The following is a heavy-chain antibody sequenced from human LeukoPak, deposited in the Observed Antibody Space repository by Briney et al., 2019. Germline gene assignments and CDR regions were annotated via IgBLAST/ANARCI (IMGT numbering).Heavy chain of an antibody. D-gene: IGHD6-13*01. CDR2: IKYDETIT. CDR3: ATYRGYPDDY. Sequence: PGGSLRLSCAASGFTFSSYWMHWVRQAPGEGLVWVSRIKYDETITNYADSVKGRFTMSRDNGKNTLYLQMNSLRAEDTAVYYCATYRGYPDDYWGQGTLVTVSS. CDR1: GFTFSSYW. V-gene: IGHV3-74*01. J-gene: IGHJ4*02.